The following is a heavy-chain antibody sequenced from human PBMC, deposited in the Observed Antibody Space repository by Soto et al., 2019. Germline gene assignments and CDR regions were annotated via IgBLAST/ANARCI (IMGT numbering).Heavy chain of an antibody. Sequence: GGSLRLSCAASGFTFSSYAMSWVRQAPGKGLEWVSAISGSGGSTYYADSVKGRFTISRDNSKNTLYLQMNSLRAEDTAVYYCAKTKYYYDSSGYPYYFDYWGQGTLVTVSS. CDR3: AKTKYYYDSSGYPYYFDY. J-gene: IGHJ4*02. V-gene: IGHV3-23*01. CDR1: GFTFSSYA. D-gene: IGHD3-22*01. CDR2: ISGSGGST.